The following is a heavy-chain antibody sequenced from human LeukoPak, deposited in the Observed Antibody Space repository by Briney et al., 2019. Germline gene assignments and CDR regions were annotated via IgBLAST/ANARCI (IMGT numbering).Heavy chain of an antibody. J-gene: IGHJ4*02. Sequence: PGGSLRLSCAAYGFTFDDYGMSWVRQAPGKGLAWVSGINWNGGSTGYADSVKGRFTISRDNAKNSLYLQMNSLRAEDTALYYCARHSSGWLTHFDYWGQGTLVTVSS. D-gene: IGHD6-19*01. CDR1: GFTFDDYG. CDR2: INWNGGST. CDR3: ARHSSGWLTHFDY. V-gene: IGHV3-20*04.